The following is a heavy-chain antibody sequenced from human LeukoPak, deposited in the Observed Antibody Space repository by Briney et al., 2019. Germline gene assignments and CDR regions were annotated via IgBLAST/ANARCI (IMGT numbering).Heavy chain of an antibody. V-gene: IGHV3-23*01. J-gene: IGHJ4*02. CDR1: GFTFSSYA. CDR2: ISGSGGST. D-gene: IGHD3-10*01. CDR3: AKEVLLWFGELSAFDY. Sequence: PGGSLRLSCAASGFTFSSYAMSWVRQAPGKGLEWVSAISGSGGSTYYADSVKGRFTISRDNSKNTLYLQMNSLRAEDTAVYYCAKEVLLWFGELSAFDYWGQGTLVTVSS.